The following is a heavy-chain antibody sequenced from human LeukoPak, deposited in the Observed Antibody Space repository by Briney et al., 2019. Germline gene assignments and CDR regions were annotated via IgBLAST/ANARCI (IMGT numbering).Heavy chain of an antibody. J-gene: IGHJ4*02. CDR2: MNPNTGST. Sequence: WVRQATGQGLEWMGWMNPNTGSTGYAQKFQNRITLTRNTSINTAYMDLSSLESEDTAFYYCLRGGFPFGNFWGQGTLVTVSS. CDR3: LRGGFPFGNF. D-gene: IGHD3-10*01. V-gene: IGHV1-8*01.